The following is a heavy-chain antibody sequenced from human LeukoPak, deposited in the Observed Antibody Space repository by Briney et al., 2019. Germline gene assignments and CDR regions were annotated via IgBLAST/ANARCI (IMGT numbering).Heavy chain of an antibody. J-gene: IGHJ3*02. Sequence: SETLSLTCTVSGGSISSYYWSWIRQPPGKGLEWIGYIYYSGSTNYNPSLKSRVTISVDTSKNQFSLKLSSVTAADTAVYYCARARRGATRDPGAFDIWGQGTMVTVSS. CDR3: ARARRGATRDPGAFDI. CDR2: IYYSGST. D-gene: IGHD5-12*01. CDR1: GGSISSYY. V-gene: IGHV4-59*01.